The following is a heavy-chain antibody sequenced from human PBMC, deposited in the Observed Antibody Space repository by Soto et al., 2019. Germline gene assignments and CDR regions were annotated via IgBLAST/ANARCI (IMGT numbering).Heavy chain of an antibody. D-gene: IGHD6-13*01. CDR2: ISYDGSNK. V-gene: IGHV3-30-3*01. CDR3: ARDMAAAATIRPIKYYYYGIDV. Sequence: QVQLVESGGGVVQPGRSLRLSCAASGFTFSSYAMHWVRQAPGKRLEWVAVISYDGSNKYYADSVKGRFTISRDNSKNTLYLQMNSLRAVDTAVYYCARDMAAAATIRPIKYYYYGIDVWGQGTTVTVS. J-gene: IGHJ6*02. CDR1: GFTFSSYA.